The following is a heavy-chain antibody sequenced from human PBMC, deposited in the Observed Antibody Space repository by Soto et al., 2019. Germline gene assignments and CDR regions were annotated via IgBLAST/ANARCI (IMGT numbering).Heavy chain of an antibody. CDR3: ARHPERIAQIGRFDP. J-gene: IGHJ5*02. Sequence: SVKVSCKASGGTFSSYTISWVRQAPGQGLEWMGRIIPILGITNYAQKFQGRVTITADKSTSTAYMELSSLRAEDTAVYYCARHPERIAQIGRFDPWGQGTLVTVSS. V-gene: IGHV1-69*02. CDR1: GGTFSSYT. CDR2: IIPILGIT. D-gene: IGHD6-13*01.